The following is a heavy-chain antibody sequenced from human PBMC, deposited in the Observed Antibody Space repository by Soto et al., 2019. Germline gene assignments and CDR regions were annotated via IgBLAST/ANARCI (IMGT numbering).Heavy chain of an antibody. Sequence: SETLSLTCTVSGGSISSGGYYWSWIRQHPGKGLEWIGYIYYSGSTHYNPSLKSRVTISVDTSKNQFSLKLSSVTAADTAVYYCARLCYGDHGQASWFDPWGQGTLVTVSS. CDR3: ARLCYGDHGQASWFDP. CDR2: IYYSGST. D-gene: IGHD4-17*01. CDR1: GGSISSGGYY. V-gene: IGHV4-31*03. J-gene: IGHJ5*02.